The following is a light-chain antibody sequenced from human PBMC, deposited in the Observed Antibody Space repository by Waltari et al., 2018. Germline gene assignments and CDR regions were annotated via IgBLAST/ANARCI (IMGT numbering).Light chain of an antibody. CDR1: SLRSYH. V-gene: IGLV3-19*01. J-gene: IGLJ2*01. Sequence: TQDPAVSVAVGQTVRITCQGDSLRSYHASWYQQRPGQAPKLLIYDQHNRPSGVPGRFSCSSSDNTASLTITGAQAEDEAYYYCHSRDASGVGGAFGGGTKLTFL. CDR3: HSRDASGVGGA. CDR2: DQH.